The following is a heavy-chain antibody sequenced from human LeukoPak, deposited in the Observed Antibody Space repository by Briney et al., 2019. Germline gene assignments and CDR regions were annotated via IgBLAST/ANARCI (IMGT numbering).Heavy chain of an antibody. CDR3: ARHYYDSSGYLRAEYFQH. Sequence: SETLSLTCTVSGGSISSSSYYWGWIRQPPGKGLEWIGSIYYSGSTYYNPSLKSRVTISVDTSKNQFSLKLSSVTAADTAVYYCARHYYDSSGYLRAEYFQHWGQGTLATVSS. D-gene: IGHD3-22*01. J-gene: IGHJ1*01. V-gene: IGHV4-39*01. CDR2: IYYSGST. CDR1: GGSISSSSYY.